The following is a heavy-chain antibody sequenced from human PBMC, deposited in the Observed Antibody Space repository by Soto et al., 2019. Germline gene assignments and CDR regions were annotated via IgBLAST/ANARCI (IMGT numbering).Heavy chain of an antibody. Sequence: GGSLRLSCVASGFTLSDYYMTWIRQAPGKGLEWVSYISSNGVSMYYGDSVKGRFTISRDDAENSLHLQMNSLRAEDTAVYYCARLASLGHPYYFGMDVWGQGTTVTVSS. V-gene: IGHV3-11*01. J-gene: IGHJ6*02. CDR3: ARLASLGHPYYFGMDV. CDR1: GFTLSDYY. CDR2: ISSNGVSM.